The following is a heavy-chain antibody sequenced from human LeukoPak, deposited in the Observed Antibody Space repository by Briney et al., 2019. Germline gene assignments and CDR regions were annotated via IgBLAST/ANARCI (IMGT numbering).Heavy chain of an antibody. V-gene: IGHV4-39*01. J-gene: IGHJ4*02. CDR1: GCSISSSSYY. D-gene: IGHD6-19*01. CDR2: IYYSGST. CDR3: ARTVYSSGWYIDY. Sequence: PSETLSLTCTVSGCSISSSSYYWGWIRQPPGKGLEWIGSIYYSGSTYYNPSLKSRVTISVDTSKNQFSLKLSSVTAADTAVYYCARTVYSSGWYIDYWGQGTLVTVSS.